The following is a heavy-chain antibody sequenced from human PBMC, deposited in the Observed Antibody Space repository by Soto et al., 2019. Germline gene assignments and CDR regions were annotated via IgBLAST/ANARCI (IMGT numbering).Heavy chain of an antibody. CDR2: ISYSGST. Sequence: QLQLQESGPGLVQPSETLSLTCTVSGVSISSRDYYWGWIRQPPGKGLEWIGMISYSGSTYYSPSLKSRVTISADTSNIQLSLRLSSVTAADTAVCHCMNYKSGWEYWGQGTVVTVSS. D-gene: IGHD6-19*01. V-gene: IGHV4-39*01. CDR1: GVSISSRDYY. J-gene: IGHJ4*02. CDR3: MNYKSGWEY.